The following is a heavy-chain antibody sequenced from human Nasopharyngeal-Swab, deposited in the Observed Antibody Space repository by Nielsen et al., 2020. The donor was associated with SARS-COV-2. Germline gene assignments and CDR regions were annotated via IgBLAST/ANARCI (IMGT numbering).Heavy chain of an antibody. J-gene: IGHJ6*03. D-gene: IGHD3-9*01. CDR3: ARNHYDILTGYYTREDYYMDV. V-gene: IGHV3-53*01. Sequence: GESLKISCAASGFTVSSNYMSWVRQAPGKGLEWVSVIYSGGSTYYADSVKGRFTISRDNSKNTLYLQMNSLRAEDTAVYYCARNHYDILTGYYTREDYYMDVWGKGTTVTVSS. CDR1: GFTVSSNY. CDR2: IYSGGST.